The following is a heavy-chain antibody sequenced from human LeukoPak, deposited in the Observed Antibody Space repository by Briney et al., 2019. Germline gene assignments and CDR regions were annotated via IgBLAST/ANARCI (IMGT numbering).Heavy chain of an antibody. CDR2: ISSDGNTK. J-gene: IGHJ4*02. CDR1: GFTFNSYS. Sequence: PGRSLSLSCEASGFTFNSYSINWVRQAPGQGLEWVAVISSDGNTKHYGDSVRGRYTISRDNSKNTLWLQMSSLRAEDTALYYCARERADAIGAFDSWGQGTLVTVSS. D-gene: IGHD2-21*01. CDR3: ARERADAIGAFDS. V-gene: IGHV3-30*04.